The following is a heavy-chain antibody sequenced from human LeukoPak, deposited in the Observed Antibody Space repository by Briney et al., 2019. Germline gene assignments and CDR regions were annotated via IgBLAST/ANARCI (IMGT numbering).Heavy chain of an antibody. J-gene: IGHJ5*02. CDR3: ARVGSTGGWFDP. Sequence: SQTLSLTCTVSGGSISSGDYYWSWIRQPPGKGLEWIGYIYYSGSTYYNPSLKSRVTISVDTSKNQFSLKLSSVTAADTAVYYCARVGSTGGWFDPWGQGTLVTVSS. V-gene: IGHV4-30-4*01. CDR2: IYYSGST. D-gene: IGHD2-2*01. CDR1: GGSISSGDYY.